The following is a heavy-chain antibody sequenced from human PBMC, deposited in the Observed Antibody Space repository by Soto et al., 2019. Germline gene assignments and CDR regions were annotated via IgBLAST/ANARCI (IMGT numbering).Heavy chain of an antibody. CDR2: IYYSGST. D-gene: IGHD1-1*01. CDR1: GGSISIYY. CDR3: ARRTTGTTLNYYYDMDV. V-gene: IGHV4-59*01. Sequence: SETLSLTCTVSGGSISIYYWSTIRQPPGKGLEWIGYIYYSGSTNYNPSLKSRVTISVDTSKNQFSLKLSSVTAADTAVYYCARRTTGTTLNYYYDMDVWGKGTAVT. J-gene: IGHJ6*03.